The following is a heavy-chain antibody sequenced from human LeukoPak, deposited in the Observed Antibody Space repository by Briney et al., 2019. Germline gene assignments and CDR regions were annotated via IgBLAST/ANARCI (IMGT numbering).Heavy chain of an antibody. V-gene: IGHV1-69*06. D-gene: IGHD3-10*01. CDR3: ARDLNYGSKDY. Sequence: GASVKVSCKASGGTFSTHSINWVRQAPGQGLEWMGGIIPIFGSPNYAQRFQGRVTITADKSTSTAYMELSSLRSEDTAVYYCARDLNYGSKDYWGQGTLVTVSS. CDR1: GGTFSTHS. CDR2: IIPIFGSP. J-gene: IGHJ4*02.